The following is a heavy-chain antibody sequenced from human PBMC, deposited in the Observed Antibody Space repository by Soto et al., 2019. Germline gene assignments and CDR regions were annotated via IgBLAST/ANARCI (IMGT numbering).Heavy chain of an antibody. CDR3: ARGPDIVVVPAAIPDHIAQTIPKHDYYYYGLDV. D-gene: IGHD2-2*01. V-gene: IGHV1-69*13. CDR2: IIPIFGTA. CDR1: GGTFSSYA. Sequence: ASVKVSCKASGGTFSSYAISWVRQAPGQGLEWMGGIIPIFGTANYAQKFQGRVTITADESTSTAYMELSSLRSEDTAVYYCARGPDIVVVPAAIPDHIAQTIPKHDYYYYGLDVWGQGTTVTVSS. J-gene: IGHJ6*02.